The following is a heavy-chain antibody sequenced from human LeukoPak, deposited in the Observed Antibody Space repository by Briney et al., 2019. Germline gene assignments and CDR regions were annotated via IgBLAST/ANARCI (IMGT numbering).Heavy chain of an antibody. J-gene: IGHJ5*02. CDR1: EFVFSDYY. CDR2: ISSGGSTI. D-gene: IGHD3-10*01. CDR3: AREMGGDYGSGTFLDL. V-gene: IGHV3-11*01. Sequence: NPGGSLRLSSAASEFVFSDYYMSWVRQAPGKGLEWVSYISSGGSTIYYADSVKGRFTISRDNAKNSLYLQMNSLRAEDKAVYYCAREMGGDYGSGTFLDLWGQGNMVTVSS.